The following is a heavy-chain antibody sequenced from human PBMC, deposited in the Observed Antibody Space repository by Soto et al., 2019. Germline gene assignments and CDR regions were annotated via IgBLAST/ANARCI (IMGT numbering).Heavy chain of an antibody. V-gene: IGHV3-23*01. J-gene: IGHJ5*02. CDR2: ISGSGGST. D-gene: IGHD3-22*01. Sequence: GGSLRLSCAASGFTFSSYAMSWVRQAPGKGLEWVSAISGSGGSTYYAASVKGRFTISRDNSKNTLYLQMNSLRAEDTAVYYCAKGPTYYYDSSGYNWFDPWGQGTLVTVSS. CDR1: GFTFSSYA. CDR3: AKGPTYYYDSSGYNWFDP.